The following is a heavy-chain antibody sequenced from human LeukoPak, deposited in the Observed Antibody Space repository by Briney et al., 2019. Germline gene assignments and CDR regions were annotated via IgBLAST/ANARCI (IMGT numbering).Heavy chain of an antibody. D-gene: IGHD3-22*01. Sequence: GGSLRLSCAASGFTFSSYGMHWVRQAPGKGLEWVAVISYDGSNKYYADSVKGRFTISRDNSKNTLYLQMNSLRAEDTAVYYCAKDSMIVVDPIGNFDYWGQGTLVTVSS. CDR3: AKDSMIVVDPIGNFDY. CDR2: ISYDGSNK. J-gene: IGHJ4*02. CDR1: GFTFSSYG. V-gene: IGHV3-30*18.